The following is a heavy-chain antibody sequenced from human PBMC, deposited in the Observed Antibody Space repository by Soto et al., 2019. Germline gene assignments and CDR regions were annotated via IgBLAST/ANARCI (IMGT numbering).Heavy chain of an antibody. CDR3: ARGHYYDSSGYYYFDY. CDR2: IYYSGST. D-gene: IGHD3-22*01. J-gene: IGHJ4*02. CDR1: GGSISSGDYY. V-gene: IGHV4-30-4*01. Sequence: QVQLQESGPGLVKPSQTLSLTCTVSGGSISSGDYYWSWIRQPPGKGLEWIGYIYYSGSTYYNPSLKSRVTISVDTSKNQFSLKLSSVTAADTAVYYCARGHYYDSSGYYYFDYWGQGTLVTVSS.